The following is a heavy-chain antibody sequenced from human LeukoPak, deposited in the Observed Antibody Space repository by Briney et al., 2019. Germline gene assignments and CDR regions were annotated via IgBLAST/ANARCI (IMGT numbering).Heavy chain of an antibody. CDR1: GFTFTSSA. D-gene: IGHD3-10*01. V-gene: IGHV1-58*02. J-gene: IGHJ4*02. Sequence: SVKVSCKASGFTFTSSAMQWVRQARGQRLEWIGWIVVGSGNTNYAQKFQERVTITRDMSTSTAYMELSSLRSEDTAVYYCAASGTTRGVMPYWGQGTLVTVSS. CDR2: IVVGSGNT. CDR3: AASGTTRGVMPY.